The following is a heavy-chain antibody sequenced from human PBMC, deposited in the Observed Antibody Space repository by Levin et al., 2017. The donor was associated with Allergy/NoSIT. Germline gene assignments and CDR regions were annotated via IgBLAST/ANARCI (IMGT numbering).Heavy chain of an antibody. V-gene: IGHV3-13*04. D-gene: IGHD6-19*01. J-gene: IGHJ2*01. Sequence: GGSLRLSCAASGFTFSSYDMPWVRQATGKGLEWVSAIGTVGDTYYPGSLKGRFTISRENAKNSFYLHMNSLKAEDTAVYYCAREGSSGWWNNWYFDRWGRGTLVTVSS. CDR3: AREGSSGWWNNWYFDR. CDR2: IGTVGDT. CDR1: GFTFSSYD.